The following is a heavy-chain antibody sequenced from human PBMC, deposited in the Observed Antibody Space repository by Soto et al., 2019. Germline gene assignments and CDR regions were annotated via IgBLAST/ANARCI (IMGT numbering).Heavy chain of an antibody. V-gene: IGHV4-59*01. Sequence: PSETLSLTCTVSGGSISSYYWSWIRQPPGKGLERIGYIYYSGSTNYNPSLKSRVTISVDTSKNQFSLKLSSVTAADTAVYYCARENREQLVNNWFDPWGQGTLVTVSS. CDR1: GGSISSYY. J-gene: IGHJ5*02. D-gene: IGHD6-13*01. CDR2: IYYSGST. CDR3: ARENREQLVNNWFDP.